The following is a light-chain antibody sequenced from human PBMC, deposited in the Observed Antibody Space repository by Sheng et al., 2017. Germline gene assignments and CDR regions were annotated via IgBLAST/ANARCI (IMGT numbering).Light chain of an antibody. V-gene: IGKV3-20*01. CDR2: EAA. J-gene: IGKJ4*01. Sequence: EIVLTQSPGTLSLSPGDRATLSCRASQTITSNYLAWYQQRPGQAPRLLIYEAAIRATGIPDRFSGGGSGTDFTLTINRLEPEDFAVYYCQQYGASPLTFGGGTKVEIK. CDR1: QTITSNY. CDR3: QQYGASPLT.